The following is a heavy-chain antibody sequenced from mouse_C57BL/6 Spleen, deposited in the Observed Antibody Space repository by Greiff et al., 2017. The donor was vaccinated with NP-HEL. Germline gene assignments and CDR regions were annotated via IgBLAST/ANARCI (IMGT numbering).Heavy chain of an antibody. D-gene: IGHD2-3*01. J-gene: IGHJ3*01. CDR3: ARGGGGYYSWFAY. CDR1: GYTFTDYY. CDR2: INPNNGGT. Sequence: EVQLQQSGPELVKPGASVKISCKASGYTFTDYYMNWVKQSHGKSLEWIGDINPNNGGTSYNQKFKGKATLTVDKSSSTAYMELRSLTSEDSAVYDCARGGGGYYSWFAYWGQGTLVTVSA. V-gene: IGHV1-26*01.